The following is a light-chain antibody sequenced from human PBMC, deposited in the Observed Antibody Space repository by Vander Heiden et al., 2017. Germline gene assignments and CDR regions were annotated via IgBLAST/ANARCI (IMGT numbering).Light chain of an antibody. CDR1: QVIGNY. J-gene: IGKJ5*01. CDR3: QKYDSAPHT. CDR2: GAS. Sequence: DFQMTQSPPSLSASIGDRVTITCRASQVIGNYLAWYQQKLGRVPNLLIYGASTLQSGVPSRFSGSGSGTDFTLTISSLQPEDFATYYCQKYDSAPHTFGQGTRLEIK. V-gene: IGKV1-27*01.